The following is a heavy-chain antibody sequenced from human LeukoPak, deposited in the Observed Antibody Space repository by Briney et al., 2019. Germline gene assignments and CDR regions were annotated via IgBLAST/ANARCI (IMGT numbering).Heavy chain of an antibody. CDR2: ISSSSSYI. Sequence: GGSLRLSCAASGFTSSSYSMNWVRQAPGKGLEWVSSISSSSSYIYYADSVKGRFTISRDNAKNSLYLQMNSLRAEDTAVYYCARALYSSGWYWLNWGQGTLVTVSS. CDR1: GFTSSSYS. D-gene: IGHD6-19*01. CDR3: ARALYSSGWYWLN. V-gene: IGHV3-21*01. J-gene: IGHJ4*02.